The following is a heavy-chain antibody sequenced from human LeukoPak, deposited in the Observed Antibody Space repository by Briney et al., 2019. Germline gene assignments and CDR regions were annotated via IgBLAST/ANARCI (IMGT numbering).Heavy chain of an antibody. Sequence: GSLRLSCAASGFTFSSYAMHWVRQAPGKGLEYVSAISSNGGSTYYADSVKGRFTISRDNSKNTLYLQMSSLRAEDTAVYYCVKGGGYSFGFDYWGQGTLVTVSS. CDR3: VKGGGYSFGFDY. D-gene: IGHD5-18*01. J-gene: IGHJ4*02. CDR1: GFTFSSYA. CDR2: ISSNGGST. V-gene: IGHV3-64D*06.